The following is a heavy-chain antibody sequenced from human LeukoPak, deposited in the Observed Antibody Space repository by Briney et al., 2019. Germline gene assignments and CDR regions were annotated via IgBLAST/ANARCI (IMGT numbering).Heavy chain of an antibody. CDR2: ISSSSSYI. CDR1: GFTFSSYS. Sequence: KAGGSLRLSCAASGFTFSSYSMNWVRQAPGKGLEWVSSISSSSSYIYYADSVKGRFTISRDNAKNTLYLQMNSLRAEDAAVYYCVRDKISGWFVDQWGQGTLVTVSS. CDR3: VRDKISGWFVDQ. D-gene: IGHD6-19*01. J-gene: IGHJ4*02. V-gene: IGHV3-21*01.